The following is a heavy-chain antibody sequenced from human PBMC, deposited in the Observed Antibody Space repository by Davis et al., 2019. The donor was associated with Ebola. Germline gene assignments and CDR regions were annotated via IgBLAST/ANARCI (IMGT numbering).Heavy chain of an antibody. CDR1: GYTFTGYY. CDR2: INPNSGGT. J-gene: IGHJ6*02. V-gene: IGHV1-2*02. Sequence: ASVKVSCKASGYTFTGYYMHWVRQAPGQGLEWMGWINPNSGGTNYAQKFQGRVTMTRDTSISTAYMELSRLRSDDTAVYYCARDDLDQLLFGYYYYGMDVWGQGTTVTVSS. D-gene: IGHD2-2*01. CDR3: ARDDLDQLLFGYYYYGMDV.